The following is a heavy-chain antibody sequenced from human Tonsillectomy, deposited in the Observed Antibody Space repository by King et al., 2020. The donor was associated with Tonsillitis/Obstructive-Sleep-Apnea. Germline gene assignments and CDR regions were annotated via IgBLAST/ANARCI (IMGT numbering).Heavy chain of an antibody. D-gene: IGHD1-14*01. CDR1: GFTFADSA. CDR2: ITWNSGSI. CDR3: EKETGRGLTPERDG. Sequence: PLVASGGGLVQPCSSLRLSCAASGFTFADSAMHWVRQAPGTGLEWVSGITWNSGSISYADSVKGRFSISRDNAKNSLYLQMNSLSAEDTAGYYGEKETGRGLTPERDGGGKGTTGT. V-gene: IGHV3-9*01. J-gene: IGHJ6*03.